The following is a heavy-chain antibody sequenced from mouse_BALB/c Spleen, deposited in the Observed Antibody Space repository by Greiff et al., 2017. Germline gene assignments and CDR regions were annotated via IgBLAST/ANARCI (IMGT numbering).Heavy chain of an antibody. CDR3: AREGSSYGYFDY. J-gene: IGHJ2*01. D-gene: IGHD1-1*01. CDR1: GISITTGNYR. Sequence: EVKLVESGPGLVKPSQTVSLTCTVTGISITTGNYRWSWIRQFPGNKLEWIGYIYYSGTITYNPSLTSRTTITRDTSKNQFFLEMNSLTAEDTATYYCAREGSSYGYFDYWGQGTTLTVSS. CDR2: IYYSGTI. V-gene: IGHV3-5*02.